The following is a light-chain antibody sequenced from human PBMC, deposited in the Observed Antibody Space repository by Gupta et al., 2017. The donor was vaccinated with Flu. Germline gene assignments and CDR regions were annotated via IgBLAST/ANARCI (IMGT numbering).Light chain of an antibody. CDR3: QQFGGSPLIT. CDR1: QTVSNTY. V-gene: IGKV3-20*01. J-gene: IGKJ4*01. Sequence: RATLSCRASQTVSNTYLAWYQQKPGQAPRLLIYGTSSRATGIPDRFRGSGSGTNFTLTITRLEPDDFTVYFCQQFGGSPLITFGGGTKVDI. CDR2: GTS.